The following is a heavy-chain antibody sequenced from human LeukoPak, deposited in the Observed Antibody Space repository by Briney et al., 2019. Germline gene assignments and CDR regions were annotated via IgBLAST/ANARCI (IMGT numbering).Heavy chain of an antibody. CDR2: VGISSGNT. Sequence: GGSLRLSCAASGFTFRDYSMNWVRQAPGKGLEWISYVGISSGNTKYADSVKGRFTISGDKAKNSLYLQMNSLRVEDPAVYYCARDTKYAFDNWGQGTLVTVSS. V-gene: IGHV3-48*01. CDR1: GFTFRDYS. D-gene: IGHD2-2*01. CDR3: ARDTKYAFDN. J-gene: IGHJ4*02.